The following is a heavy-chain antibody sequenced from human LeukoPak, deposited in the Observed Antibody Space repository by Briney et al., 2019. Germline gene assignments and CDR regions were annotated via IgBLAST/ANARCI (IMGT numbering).Heavy chain of an antibody. V-gene: IGHV3-53*01. CDR2: IYSGGST. D-gene: IGHD6-13*01. J-gene: IGHJ4*02. Sequence: GGSLRLSCAASGFTVSSNYMSWVRQAPGKGLKWVSVIYSGGSTYYADSVKGRFTISRDNAKNSLYLQMNSLRAEDTAVYYCARDPGYGSSWSGGLWGQGTLVTVSS. CDR3: ARDPGYGSSWSGGL. CDR1: GFTVSSNY.